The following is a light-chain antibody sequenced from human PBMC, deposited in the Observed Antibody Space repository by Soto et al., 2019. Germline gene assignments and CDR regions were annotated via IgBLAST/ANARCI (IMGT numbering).Light chain of an antibody. CDR2: DTS. CDR3: QQRHNWVS. CDR1: QSVDTY. V-gene: IGKV3-11*01. Sequence: LTQSPVILSLSPGERATLSCTASQSVDTYIAWYQQRPGQPPRLLIHDTSHRASGVPARFRGSGSGTDFTLTITSLEPEDFAVYFCQQRHNWVSFGPGTRL. J-gene: IGKJ3*01.